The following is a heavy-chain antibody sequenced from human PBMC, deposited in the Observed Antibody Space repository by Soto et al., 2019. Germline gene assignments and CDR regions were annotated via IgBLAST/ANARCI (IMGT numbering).Heavy chain of an antibody. V-gene: IGHV1-2*02. J-gene: IGHJ3*02. CDR2: INPKIGGT. CDR1: GYTFTGNY. Sequence: GASVKVSCRASGYTFTGNYMHWVRQVPGQGLEWRGWINPKIGGTKYAEKFQGRVSMTGDTSITTAYMELSSLRSYETAVYYCADGRVDFDMWGQGTKVTVSS. CDR3: ADGRVDFDM. D-gene: IGHD2-15*01.